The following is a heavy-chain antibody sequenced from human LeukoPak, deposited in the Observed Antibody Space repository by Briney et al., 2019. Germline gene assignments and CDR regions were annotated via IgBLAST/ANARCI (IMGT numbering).Heavy chain of an antibody. J-gene: IGHJ4*02. Sequence: PGGSLRLSCTASGFTFSSYAMNWVRQAPGKGLEWVSGIGAGGTFTYYADFVKGRFTISRDNSRNTLYLQMNSLRADDTAVYYCAKDRRSNGDWGQGTLVTVSS. CDR3: AKDRRSNGD. D-gene: IGHD4-17*01. CDR1: GFTFSSYA. V-gene: IGHV3-23*01. CDR2: IGAGGTFT.